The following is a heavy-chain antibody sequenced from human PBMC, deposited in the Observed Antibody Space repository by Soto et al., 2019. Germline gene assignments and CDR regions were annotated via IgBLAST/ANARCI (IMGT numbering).Heavy chain of an antibody. CDR1: GGSMRRCY. CDR2: IYYSGST. Sequence: SETRSGRWTGPGGSMRRCYWSWIRQPPGKGLEWIGYIYYSGSTNYNPSLKSRVTISVDTSKNQFSLKLSSVTAADTAVYYCARVWGGAFDIWGQGTMVT. CDR3: ARVWGGAFDI. J-gene: IGHJ3*02. V-gene: IGHV4-59*01. D-gene: IGHD3-10*01.